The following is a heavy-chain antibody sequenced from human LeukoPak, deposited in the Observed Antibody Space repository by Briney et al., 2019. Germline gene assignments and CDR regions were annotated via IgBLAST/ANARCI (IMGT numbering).Heavy chain of an antibody. CDR3: TREMNWSFDY. CDR2: IKYDESDK. CDR1: GFSFRNYW. Sequence: GGSLRLSCAASGFSFRNYWMGWVRQAPGKGLEWVANIKYDESDKSCVDSVKGRFTISRDNAKNSLYLQMNSLRAEDTAVYYCTREMNWSFDYWGQGIVVTVSS. D-gene: IGHD1-1*01. J-gene: IGHJ4*02. V-gene: IGHV3-7*04.